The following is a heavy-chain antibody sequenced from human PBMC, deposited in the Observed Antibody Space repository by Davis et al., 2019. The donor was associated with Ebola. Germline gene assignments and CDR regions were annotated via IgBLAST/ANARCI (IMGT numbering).Heavy chain of an antibody. J-gene: IGHJ6*02. CDR2: ISYDGSNK. D-gene: IGHD6-19*01. CDR1: GFTFSSYA. CDR3: ARDDSGWYIYHYYGMDV. V-gene: IGHV3-30-3*01. Sequence: PGGSLRLSCAASGFTFSSYAMHWVRQAPGKGLEWVAVISYDGSNKYYADSVKGRFTISRDNSKNTLYLQMNSLRAEDTAVYYCARDDSGWYIYHYYGMDVWGQGTTVTVSS.